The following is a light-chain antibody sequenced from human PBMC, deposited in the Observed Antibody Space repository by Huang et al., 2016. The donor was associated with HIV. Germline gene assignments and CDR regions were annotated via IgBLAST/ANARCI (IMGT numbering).Light chain of an antibody. V-gene: IGKV2-28*01. J-gene: IGKJ3*01. CDR1: QSLLHSNGYNY. CDR2: LGS. CDR3: MQGLQTLPFT. Sequence: DIVMTQSPLSLPVTPGEPASIFCRSSQSLLHSNGYNYLDWYLQKPGQSPQLLIYLGSNRASGVPDRFSGSGSGTEFTLKISRVEAEDVGVYYCMQGLQTLPFTFGPGTKVHIK.